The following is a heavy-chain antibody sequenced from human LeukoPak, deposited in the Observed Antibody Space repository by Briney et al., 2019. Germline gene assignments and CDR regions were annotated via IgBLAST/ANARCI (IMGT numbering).Heavy chain of an antibody. J-gene: IGHJ4*02. Sequence: ASVKVSCKASGYTFTGYYMHWLRQAPGQRLEGMGRINPNSGGTNYAQKFQGRVTMTRDTSISTAYMELSRLRSDNTAVYYCARGDREYYYDSSGYPGFDYWGQGTLVTVSS. CDR1: GYTFTGYY. V-gene: IGHV1-2*06. CDR3: ARGDREYYYDSSGYPGFDY. CDR2: INPNSGGT. D-gene: IGHD3-22*01.